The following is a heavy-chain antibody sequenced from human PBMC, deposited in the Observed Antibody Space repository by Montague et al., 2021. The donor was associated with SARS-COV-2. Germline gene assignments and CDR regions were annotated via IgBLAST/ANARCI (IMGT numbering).Heavy chain of an antibody. V-gene: IGHV4-39*01. CDR2: IFYSGST. J-gene: IGHJ4*02. CDR3: ASMVRAQVYYFDY. Sequence: SESLSLTCTVSGGSIRSSSYYWGWIRQPPWKGLEWIGSIFYSGSTDSNPSLKSRVTISVDTSKNQFSLKLSSVTAADTAVYYCASMVRAQVYYFDYWGQGTLVTVSS. CDR1: GGSIRSSSYY. D-gene: IGHD3-10*01.